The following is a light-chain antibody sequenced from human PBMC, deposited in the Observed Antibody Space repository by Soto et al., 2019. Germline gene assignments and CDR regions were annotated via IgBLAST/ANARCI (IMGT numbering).Light chain of an antibody. CDR3: QQHAISMYT. J-gene: IGKJ2*01. Sequence: IVLTQSPGTLSFSPGETATLSCRSSQSVDRDLTWYQQKPGQAPRLLISRASSGATDIPGRFSGNRFGTDLPLTIRRLEPEDSAVYYCQQHAISMYTFGQGTKLEIK. V-gene: IGKV3-20*01. CDR2: RAS. CDR1: QSVDRD.